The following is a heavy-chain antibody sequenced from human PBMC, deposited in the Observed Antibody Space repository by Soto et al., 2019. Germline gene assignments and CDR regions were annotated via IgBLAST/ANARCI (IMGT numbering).Heavy chain of an antibody. V-gene: IGHV3-23*01. CDR3: ATSGGGGCSSTTCSAY. Sequence: PGGSLRLSCAASGFSFSSYAMNWVRQAPGKGLEWVSFISGSASTTYYADSVKGRFAISRDNSKNTLYLQMNSLRVEDTAVYYCATSGGGGCSSTTCSAYWGQGTQVTVSS. D-gene: IGHD2-2*01. CDR1: GFSFSSYA. CDR2: ISGSASTT. J-gene: IGHJ4*02.